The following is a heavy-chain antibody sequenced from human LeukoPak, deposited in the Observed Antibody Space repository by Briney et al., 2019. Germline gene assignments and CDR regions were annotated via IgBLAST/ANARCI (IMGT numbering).Heavy chain of an antibody. CDR2: ISGSGGGT. Sequence: GGSLRLSCAASGLTFSNYAMTWVRQAPGKGLEWVSVISGSGGGTYYADSVKGRFTISRDNSKNTLYLQMNSLRAEDTAVYYCARDEYYGSGNVYWGQGTLVTVSS. CDR3: ARDEYYGSGNVY. J-gene: IGHJ4*02. V-gene: IGHV3-23*01. D-gene: IGHD3-10*01. CDR1: GLTFSNYA.